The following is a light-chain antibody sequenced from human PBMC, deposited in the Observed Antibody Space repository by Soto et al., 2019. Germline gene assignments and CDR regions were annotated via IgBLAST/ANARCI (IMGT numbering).Light chain of an antibody. CDR2: EGS. CDR1: SSDVGRYDL. J-gene: IGLJ1*01. Sequence: QSVLTQPASGSGSPGRAITISCTGTSSDVGRYDLVSWFQQHPGKAPKLMIYEGSKRPSGVSSRFSGSSSGNTASLTISGLPADDQAAYYCCSYAGSSTYYVFGAGTKVTVL. CDR3: CSYAGSSTYYV. V-gene: IGLV2-23*01.